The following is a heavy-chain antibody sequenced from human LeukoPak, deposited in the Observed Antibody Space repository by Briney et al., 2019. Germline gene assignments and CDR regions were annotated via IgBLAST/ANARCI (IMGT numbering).Heavy chain of an antibody. CDR1: GFTFNNYA. Sequence: GGSLRLSCAASGFTFNNYAMNWVRQAPGKGLEWVAVISHDGSNKYYADSVKGRFTISRDNSKNTLYLQMNSLRAEDTAVYYCARDRGGSYYYFDYWGQGTLVTVSS. CDR3: ARDRGGSYYYFDY. CDR2: ISHDGSNK. V-gene: IGHV3-30*04. D-gene: IGHD1-26*01. J-gene: IGHJ4*02.